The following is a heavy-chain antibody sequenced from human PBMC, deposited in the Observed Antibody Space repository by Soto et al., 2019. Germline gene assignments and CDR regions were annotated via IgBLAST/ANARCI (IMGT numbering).Heavy chain of an antibody. V-gene: IGHV5-51*01. CDR3: AVPAATKASRFDY. CDR1: GYSFTSYW. CDR2: IYPGDSDT. Sequence: GESLKISCKGSGYSFTSYWIGWVRQMPGKGLEWMGIIYPGDSDTRYSPSFQGQVTISADKSISTAYLQWSSLKALDTAMYYCAVPAATKASRFDYWGQGTLVTVSS. J-gene: IGHJ4*02. D-gene: IGHD2-2*01.